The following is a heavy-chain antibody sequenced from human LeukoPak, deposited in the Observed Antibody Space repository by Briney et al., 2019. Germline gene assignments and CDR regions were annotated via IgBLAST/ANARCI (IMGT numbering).Heavy chain of an antibody. CDR2: ISYDGSNE. Sequence: GRSLRLSCAASGFTFSSYGMHWVRQAPGKGLEWVAVISYDGSNEYYADSVKGRFTISRDNSKNTLYLQMNSLRAEDTAVYYCAKDIVVVPAAPRNDYYYYGMDVWGQGTTVTVSS. V-gene: IGHV3-30*18. J-gene: IGHJ6*02. CDR1: GFTFSSYG. D-gene: IGHD2-2*01. CDR3: AKDIVVVPAAPRNDYYYYGMDV.